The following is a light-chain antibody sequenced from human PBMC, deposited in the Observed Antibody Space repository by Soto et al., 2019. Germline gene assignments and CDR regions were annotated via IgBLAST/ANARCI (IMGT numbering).Light chain of an antibody. CDR1: SSNIGKNY. CDR2: DNN. J-gene: IGLJ2*01. CDR3: GTWDSSLSAGV. V-gene: IGLV1-51*01. Sequence: QSVLTQPPSVSAAPGQKVTISCSGGSSNIGKNYVSWYQHLPGTAPEVLIYDNNKRPSGIPDRFSGSKSGTSATLDITGLQTGDEADYYCGTWDSSLSAGVFGGGTKLTVL.